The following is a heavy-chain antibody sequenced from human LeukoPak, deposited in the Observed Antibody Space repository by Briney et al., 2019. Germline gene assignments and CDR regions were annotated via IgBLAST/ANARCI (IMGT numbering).Heavy chain of an antibody. V-gene: IGHV3-7*01. Sequence: PGGSLRLSCAASGFTFSSYWMSWVRQAPGKGLEWVANIKQDGSEKYYVDSVKGRFTISRDNAKNSLYLQMNSLRAEDTAVYYCAREAGYSRGYYYGMDVWGQGTTVTVSS. J-gene: IGHJ6*02. CDR1: GFTFSSYW. D-gene: IGHD5-12*01. CDR3: AREAGYSRGYYYGMDV. CDR2: IKQDGSEK.